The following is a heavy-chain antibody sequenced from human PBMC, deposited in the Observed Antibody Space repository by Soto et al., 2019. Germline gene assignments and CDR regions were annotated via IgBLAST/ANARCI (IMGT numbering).Heavy chain of an antibody. CDR1: GVSISSHDW. CDR2: SHQSGNT. J-gene: IGHJ4*02. D-gene: IGHD5-18*01. CDR3: ATRDTGRVY. Sequence: QVQLQESGPGLVKPSGTLSLTCAVSGVSISSHDWWTWVRQPPGKGLEWIGESHQSGNTNYTTSLESRVTISLDKSKNQFSLQLSSVTVADTAVYYCATRDTGRVYWGQGTLVTVSS. V-gene: IGHV4-4*02.